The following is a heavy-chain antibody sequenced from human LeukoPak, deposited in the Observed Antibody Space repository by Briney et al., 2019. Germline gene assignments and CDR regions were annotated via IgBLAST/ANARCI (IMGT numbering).Heavy chain of an antibody. CDR2: ISGSGGST. CDR3: AKDAYGSGSYYKATWFDL. J-gene: IGHJ5*02. V-gene: IGHV3-23*01. CDR1: GFTFSSYA. Sequence: GGSLRLSCAASGFTFSSYAMRWVRQAPGKGLEWVSAISGSGGSTYYADSVKGRFTISRDNSKNTLYLQMNSLRAEDTAVYYCAKDAYGSGSYYKATWFDLWGQGTLVTVSS. D-gene: IGHD3-10*01.